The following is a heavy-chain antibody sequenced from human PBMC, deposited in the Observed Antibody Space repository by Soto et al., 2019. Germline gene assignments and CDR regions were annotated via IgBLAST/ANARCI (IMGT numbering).Heavy chain of an antibody. Sequence: GESLKICCMGSGYIFTNYWIAWVRQMPGKGLEWMGNIHPGDSDTKYTASFHGRVTISVDGSTSTAYLQWSSLEASDTAIYYCVRQGLNRMSPVPATSDYWGQGTLVTVSS. J-gene: IGHJ4*02. CDR1: GYIFTNYW. V-gene: IGHV5-51*01. CDR3: VRQGLNRMSPVPATSDY. D-gene: IGHD2-15*01. CDR2: IHPGDSDT.